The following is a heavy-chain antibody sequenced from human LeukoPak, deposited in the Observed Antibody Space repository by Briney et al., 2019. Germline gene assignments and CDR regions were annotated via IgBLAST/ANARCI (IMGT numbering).Heavy chain of an antibody. CDR2: IYHSGST. CDR3: ARHNYDFWSGYSIDY. D-gene: IGHD3-3*01. V-gene: IGHV4-38-2*01. CDR1: GYSISSGYY. Sequence: PSETLSLTCAVSGYSISSGYYWGWIRQPPGKGLEWIGSIYHSGSTYYNPSLKSRVTISVDTSENQFSLKLSSVTAADTAVYYCARHNYDFWSGYSIDYWGQGTLVTVSS. J-gene: IGHJ4*02.